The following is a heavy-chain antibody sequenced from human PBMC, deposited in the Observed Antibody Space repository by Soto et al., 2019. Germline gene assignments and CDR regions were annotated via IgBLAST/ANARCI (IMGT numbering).Heavy chain of an antibody. CDR1: GGTFSSYT. Sequence: GASVKVSCKASGGTFSSYTISWVRQAPGQGLEWMGRIIPILGIANYAQKFQGRVTITADKSTSTAYMELSSLRSEDTAVYYCARGIRGYRYGETTYGMDVWGQGTTVTVSS. J-gene: IGHJ6*02. V-gene: IGHV1-69*02. CDR2: IIPILGIA. CDR3: ARGIRGYRYGETTYGMDV. D-gene: IGHD5-18*01.